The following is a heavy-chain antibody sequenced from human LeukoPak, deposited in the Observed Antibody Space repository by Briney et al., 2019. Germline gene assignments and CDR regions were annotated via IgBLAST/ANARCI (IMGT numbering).Heavy chain of an antibody. CDR2: IIPIFGTA. J-gene: IGHJ4*02. CDR1: GYTFTGYY. Sequence: GASVKVSCKASGYTFTGYYIHWVRQAPGQGLEWMGGIIPIFGTANYAQKFQGRVTITADESTSTAYMELSSLRSEDTAVYYCARERFDSSGYYKLDYWGQGTLVTVSS. V-gene: IGHV1-69*13. CDR3: ARERFDSSGYYKLDY. D-gene: IGHD3-22*01.